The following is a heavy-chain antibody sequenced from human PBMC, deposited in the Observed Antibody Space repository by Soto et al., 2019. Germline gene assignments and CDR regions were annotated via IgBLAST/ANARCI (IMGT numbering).Heavy chain of an antibody. J-gene: IGHJ4*02. CDR2: ISYSSTDI. CDR1: GFTFSSYA. D-gene: IGHD3-22*01. Sequence: PGGSLRLSCAASGFTFSSYAMSWVRQAPGKGLEWVSCISYSSTDIKYADSVKGRFTISRDNTKNTLYLQMNSLRAEDTAVYYCARQFYEDGSVDRYFDNWGQGTLVTVSS. CDR3: ARQFYEDGSVDRYFDN. V-gene: IGHV3-21*06.